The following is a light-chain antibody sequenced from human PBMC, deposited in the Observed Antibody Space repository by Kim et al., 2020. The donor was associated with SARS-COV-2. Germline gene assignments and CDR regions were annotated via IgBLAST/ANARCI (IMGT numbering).Light chain of an antibody. CDR2: LNSDGSH. J-gene: IGLJ3*02. CDR3: QTWGTGIG. Sequence: QPVLTQSPSASASLGASVKLTCTLSSWHSSYAIAWHQQQPEKGPRYLMKLNSDGSHSKGDGIPDRFSGSSSGAERYLTISSLQSEDEADYYCQTWGTGIGFGGGTQLTVL. V-gene: IGLV4-69*01. CDR1: SWHSSYA.